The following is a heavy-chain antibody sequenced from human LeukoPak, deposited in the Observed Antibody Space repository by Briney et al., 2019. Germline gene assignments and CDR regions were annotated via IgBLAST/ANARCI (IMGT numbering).Heavy chain of an antibody. CDR3: AREGDYYDSSGYPTRFDP. J-gene: IGHJ5*02. Sequence: ASVKVSCKASGYTFTSYAMNWVRQAPGQGLEWMGWINTNTGNPTYAQGFTGRFVFSLDTSVSTAYLQISSLKAGDTAVYYCAREGDYYDSSGYPTRFDPWGQGTLVTVSS. CDR2: INTNTGNP. V-gene: IGHV7-4-1*02. D-gene: IGHD3-22*01. CDR1: GYTFTSYA.